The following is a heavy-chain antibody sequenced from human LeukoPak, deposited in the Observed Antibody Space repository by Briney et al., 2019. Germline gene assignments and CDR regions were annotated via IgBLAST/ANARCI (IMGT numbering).Heavy chain of an antibody. J-gene: IGHJ4*02. CDR2: INLNSGGT. D-gene: IGHD1-26*01. CDR3: ARHPYSGSYHFDY. V-gene: IGHV1-2*02. CDR1: GYIFTVYY. Sequence: ASVKVSCKASGYIFTVYYMHWVRQAPGQGLEWMGWINLNSGGTNSAQKFQGRVTMTRDTSISTAYMELSRLTSDDTALYYCARHPYSGSYHFDYWGQGTLVTVSS.